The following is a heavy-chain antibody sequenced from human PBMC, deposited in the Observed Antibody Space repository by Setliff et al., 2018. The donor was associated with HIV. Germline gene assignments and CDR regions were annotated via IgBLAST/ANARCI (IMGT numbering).Heavy chain of an antibody. CDR3: ARHTAVNVSPSGMGYYYIDV. D-gene: IGHD2-8*01. Sequence: SETLSLTCNVSGVSLRTHYWSWVRRPPGKRLEWIGTIYYTGYTFDNPSLKSRVTMSVDTSKNQFSLNLKSVTAADTAIYYCARHTAVNVSPSGMGYYYIDVWAKGTSVTVSS. CDR2: IYYTGYT. J-gene: IGHJ6*03. V-gene: IGHV4-59*04. CDR1: GVSLRTHY.